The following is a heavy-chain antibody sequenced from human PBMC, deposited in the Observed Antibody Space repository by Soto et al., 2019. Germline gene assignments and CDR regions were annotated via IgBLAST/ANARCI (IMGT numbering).Heavy chain of an antibody. CDR3: ARGMTTVTTFDY. CDR1: GVSIPSGGYS. D-gene: IGHD4-17*01. CDR2: IYHSGST. J-gene: IGHJ4*02. Sequence: SDTLSLTCAVPGVSIPSGGYSCTWIRQPPGKGLEWIGYIYHSGSTYHNPSLKSRVTISVDRSKNQFSLKLSSVTAADTAVYYCARGMTTVTTFDYWGQGTLVTVS. V-gene: IGHV4-30-2*01.